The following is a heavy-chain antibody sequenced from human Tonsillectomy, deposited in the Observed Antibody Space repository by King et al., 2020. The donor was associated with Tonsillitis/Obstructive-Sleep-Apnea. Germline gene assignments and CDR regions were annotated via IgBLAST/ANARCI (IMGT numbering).Heavy chain of an antibody. D-gene: IGHD2/OR15-2a*01. J-gene: IGHJ2*01. CDR2: FHYTGST. Sequence: LQLQESGPRLVKPSETLSLTCAVSGASVSSSSYCWGWIRQPPGKGLEWIGSFHYTGSTYYNPSLKSRVTVSVDKSKNQLSLKLSSVTAADTAVYYCASQAQHYLHSYWYFDLWGRGTLVTVSS. CDR3: ASQAQHYLHSYWYFDL. CDR1: GASVSSSSYC. V-gene: IGHV4-39*01.